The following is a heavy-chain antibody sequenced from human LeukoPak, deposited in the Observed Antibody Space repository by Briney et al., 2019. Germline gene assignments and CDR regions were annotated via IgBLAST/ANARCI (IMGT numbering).Heavy chain of an antibody. Sequence: GASVKVSCKASGYTFTSYGISWVRQAPGQGLEWMGWISAYNGNTNYAQKLQGRVTMTTDTSTSTAYMELRSLRSDDTAVYYCARDRAGTTVTPVVDYWGQETLVTVSS. J-gene: IGHJ4*02. CDR3: ARDRAGTTVTPVVDY. CDR1: GYTFTSYG. D-gene: IGHD4-17*01. V-gene: IGHV1-18*01. CDR2: ISAYNGNT.